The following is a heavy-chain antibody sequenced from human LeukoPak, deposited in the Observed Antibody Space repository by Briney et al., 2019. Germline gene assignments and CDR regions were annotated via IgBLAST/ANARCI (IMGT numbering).Heavy chain of an antibody. CDR1: GFTFSSYS. CDR3: ASPHYYDSSGQDY. J-gene: IGHJ4*02. Sequence: GGSLRLSCAASGFTFSSYSMNWVRQAPGKGLEWVSSISSSSSYIYYADSVKGRFTISRDNAKNSLYLQMNSLRAEDTAVYYCASPHYYDSSGQDYWGQGTLVTVSS. D-gene: IGHD3-22*01. V-gene: IGHV3-21*01. CDR2: ISSSSSYI.